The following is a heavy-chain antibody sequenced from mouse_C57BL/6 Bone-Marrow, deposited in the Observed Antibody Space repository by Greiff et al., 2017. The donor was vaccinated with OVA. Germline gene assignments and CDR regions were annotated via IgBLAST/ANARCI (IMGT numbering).Heavy chain of an antibody. D-gene: IGHD5-1*01. CDR1: GYTFTSYW. V-gene: IGHV1-64*01. J-gene: IGHJ3*01. CDR2: IHPNSGST. Sequence: VQLQQPGAELVKPGASVTLSCKASGYTFTSYWMHWVKQRPGQGLEWIGMIHPNSGSTNYNEKFKSKATLTVDKSSSTAYMQLSSLTSEDSAVYYCARKERYKYLFAYWGQGTLVTVSA. CDR3: ARKERYKYLFAY.